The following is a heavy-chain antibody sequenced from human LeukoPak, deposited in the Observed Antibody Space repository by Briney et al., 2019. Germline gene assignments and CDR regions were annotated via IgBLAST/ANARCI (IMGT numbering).Heavy chain of an antibody. CDR1: GYTFTSYY. CDR3: ARGSYGSGSYLNSFDY. V-gene: IGHV1-46*01. J-gene: IGHJ4*01. Sequence: ASVKVSCKASGYTFTSYYMHWVRQAPGQGLEWMGIINPSGGSTIYAQKFQGRITMTRDTSTSTVYMELSSLRSEDTAVYYCARGSYGSGSYLNSFDYWGQGTLVTVSS. CDR2: INPSGGST. D-gene: IGHD3-10*01.